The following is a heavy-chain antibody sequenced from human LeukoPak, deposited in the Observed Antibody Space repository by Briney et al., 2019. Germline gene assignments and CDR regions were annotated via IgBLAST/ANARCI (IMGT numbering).Heavy chain of an antibody. CDR1: GFTFSSYW. J-gene: IGHJ4*02. Sequence: PGGSLRLSCAASGFTFSSYWMTWVRQAPGRGLEWVANIKPEGSEKYYVDSVKGRFTISRDNAKSSLFLQMKSLRVEDTAVYYCASNTGGDDWGQGTLVTVSS. CDR3: ASNTGGDD. CDR2: IKPEGSEK. V-gene: IGHV3-7*02. D-gene: IGHD2-8*02.